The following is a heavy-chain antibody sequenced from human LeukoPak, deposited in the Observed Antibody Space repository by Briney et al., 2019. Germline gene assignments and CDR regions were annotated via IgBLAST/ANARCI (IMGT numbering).Heavy chain of an antibody. V-gene: IGHV3-11*04. D-gene: IGHD1-1*01. CDR2: ISSSGSTI. J-gene: IGHJ4*02. CDR1: GFTFSDYY. CDR3: ARGGVPYSFDF. Sequence: GGSLRLSCAASGFTFSDYYMSWIRQAPGKGLEWVSYISSSGSTIYYADSVKGRFTISRDNAKNTLFLQMNSLRADDSAVYYCARGGVPYSFDFWGQGTLVTVSS.